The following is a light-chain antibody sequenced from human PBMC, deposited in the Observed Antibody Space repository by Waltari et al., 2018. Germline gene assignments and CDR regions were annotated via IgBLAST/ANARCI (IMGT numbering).Light chain of an antibody. CDR3: QQSYTTLWT. Sequence: DIQMTQSPSSLSASVGDRVTITCRASHRINSYLYWYQQKPGKAPKLLIYSTSSLQSGVPSRFSGSGSGTDFTRTISSLQPEDFATYYCQQSYTTLWTFGQGTKVETK. V-gene: IGKV1-39*01. J-gene: IGKJ1*01. CDR2: STS. CDR1: HRINSY.